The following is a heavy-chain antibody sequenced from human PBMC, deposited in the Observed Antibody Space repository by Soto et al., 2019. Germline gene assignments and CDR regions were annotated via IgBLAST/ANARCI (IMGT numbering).Heavy chain of an antibody. CDR1: GFTLSDYY. D-gene: IGHD3-16*01. V-gene: IGHV3-11*01. J-gene: IGHJ4*02. Sequence: GGSLRLSCAASGFTLSDYYMSWVRQAPGKGLEWLSYISSSSTTVYYVDSVKGRFTISRDNAKNSLYLQMDSLRVEDTAVYYCARNGVWATGPIEYWGQGAKGTVSS. CDR2: ISSSSTTV. CDR3: ARNGVWATGPIEY.